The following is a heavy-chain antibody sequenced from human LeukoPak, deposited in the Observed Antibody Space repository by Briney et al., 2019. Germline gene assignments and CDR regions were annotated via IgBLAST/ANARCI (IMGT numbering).Heavy chain of an antibody. CDR2: IYYSGST. D-gene: IGHD5-12*01. CDR3: ARLVATSRFDP. CDR1: GGSISSSNYY. V-gene: IGHV4-39*01. Sequence: PSETLSLTCTVSGGSISSSNYYWGWIRQPSGKGLEWIGSIYYSGSTYYNPSLESRVTISVDTSKNQFSLNLSSVTAADTAVYYCARLVATSRFDPWGQGTLVTVSS. J-gene: IGHJ5*02.